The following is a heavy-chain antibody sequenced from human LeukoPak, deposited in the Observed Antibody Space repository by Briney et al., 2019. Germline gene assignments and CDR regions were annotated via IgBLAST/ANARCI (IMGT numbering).Heavy chain of an antibody. Sequence: AGSLRLSCVVSGITLSNYGRSWIRQAPGKGLEWVAHIRESAGGTDYADSGKGRITISRDNSKNTLYLQMNSLRAEDTAVYFCPRRDVVIRAVIDYWGRGTLVTVSS. V-gene: IGHV3-23*01. CDR1: GITLSNYG. CDR3: PRRDVVIRAVIDY. J-gene: IGHJ4*02. CDR2: IRESAGGT. D-gene: IGHD2-21*01.